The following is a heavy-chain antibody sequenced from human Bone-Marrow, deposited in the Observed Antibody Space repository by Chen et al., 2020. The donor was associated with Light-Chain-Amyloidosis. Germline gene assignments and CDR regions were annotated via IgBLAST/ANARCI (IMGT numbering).Heavy chain of an antibody. Sequence: EVQLEQSGPEVKKPGEPLKIPCKGSGYTFPNYWIGWVRQMPGKGLEWMGVIYPDDSDARYSPSFEGQVTISADKSITTAYLQWRSLKASDTAMYYCARRRDGYNFDYWGQGTLVTVSS. CDR3: ARRRDGYNFDY. CDR1: GYTFPNYW. CDR2: IYPDDSDA. D-gene: IGHD5-12*01. J-gene: IGHJ4*02. V-gene: IGHV5-51*01.